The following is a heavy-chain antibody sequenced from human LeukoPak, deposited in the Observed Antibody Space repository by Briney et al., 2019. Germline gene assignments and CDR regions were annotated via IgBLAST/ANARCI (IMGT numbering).Heavy chain of an antibody. D-gene: IGHD6-13*01. V-gene: IGHV1-18*01. CDR3: AKAPRSSWYGGNFDY. J-gene: IGHJ4*02. CDR1: GYTFTSYG. Sequence: ASVKVSCKASGYTFTSYGISWVRQAPGQGLEWMGWISAYNGNTNYAQKLQGRVTMTTDTSTSTAYMELRSLRSDDTAVYYCAKAPRSSWYGGNFDYWGQGTLVTVSS. CDR2: ISAYNGNT.